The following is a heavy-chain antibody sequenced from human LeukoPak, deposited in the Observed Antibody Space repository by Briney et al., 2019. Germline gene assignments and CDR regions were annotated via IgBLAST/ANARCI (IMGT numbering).Heavy chain of an antibody. V-gene: IGHV3-66*01. D-gene: IGHD5-24*01. J-gene: IGHJ6*02. Sequence: PSETLSLTCTVSGGSISSGGYYWSWIRQHPGKGLEWVSIISGGGGTYYADSVKDRFTISRDNSKSTLYLQMKSLRVEDTAVYYCASRDKGYYYGLDVWGQGTTVTVAS. CDR2: ISGGGGT. CDR1: GGSISSGGYY. CDR3: ASRDKGYYYGLDV.